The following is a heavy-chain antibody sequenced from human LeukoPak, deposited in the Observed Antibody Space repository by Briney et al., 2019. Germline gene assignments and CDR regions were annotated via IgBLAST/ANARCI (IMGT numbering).Heavy chain of an antibody. CDR1: GFSVSSGYY. Sequence: SETLSLTCTVSGFSVSSGYYWGWIRQPPGKGLEWIGSVYHSGSTYYNPSLKSRVTISIDTSMNQFSLKLSSVTAADTAVYYCARATYGDYWFDPWGQGTLVTVSS. J-gene: IGHJ5*02. CDR3: ARATYGDYWFDP. V-gene: IGHV4-38-2*02. D-gene: IGHD4-17*01. CDR2: VYHSGST.